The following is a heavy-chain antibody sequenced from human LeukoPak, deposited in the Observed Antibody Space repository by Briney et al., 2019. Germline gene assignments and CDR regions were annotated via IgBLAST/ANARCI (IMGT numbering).Heavy chain of an antibody. CDR3: ARGPYGSGSYWVDY. CDR2: IYSGGST. J-gene: IGHJ4*02. V-gene: IGHV3-53*01. D-gene: IGHD3-10*01. Sequence: GGSLRLSCATSGFTVSSNYMSWVRQAPGKGLERVSVIYSGGSTYYADSVKGRFTISRDNSKNTLYLQMNSLRAEDTAVYYCARGPYGSGSYWVDYWGQGTLVTVSS. CDR1: GFTVSSNY.